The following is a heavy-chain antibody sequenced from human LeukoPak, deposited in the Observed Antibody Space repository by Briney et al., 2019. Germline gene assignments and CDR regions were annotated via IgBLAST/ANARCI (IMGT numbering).Heavy chain of an antibody. CDR1: GGTFSSYT. CDR2: IIPILGIA. J-gene: IGHJ4*02. Sequence: SVKVSCXASGGTFSSYTISWVRQAPGQGLEWMGRIIPILGIANYAQKFQGRVTITADKSTSTAYMELSSLRSEDTAVYYCAREYSSSSWECWGQGTLVTVSS. V-gene: IGHV1-69*04. D-gene: IGHD6-6*01. CDR3: AREYSSSSWEC.